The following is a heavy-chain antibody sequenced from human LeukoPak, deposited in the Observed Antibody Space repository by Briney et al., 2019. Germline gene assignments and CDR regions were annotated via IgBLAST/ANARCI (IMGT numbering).Heavy chain of an antibody. CDR1: GYTFTSYD. Sequence: ASVKVSCKASGYTFTSYDINWVRQATGQGLEWMGWMNPNSGNTGYAQKFQGRVTMTRNTSISTAYMELSSLRSEDTAVYYCARDTECSSTSCYDWFDPWGQGTLVTVSS. V-gene: IGHV1-8*01. D-gene: IGHD2-2*01. J-gene: IGHJ5*02. CDR2: MNPNSGNT. CDR3: ARDTECSSTSCYDWFDP.